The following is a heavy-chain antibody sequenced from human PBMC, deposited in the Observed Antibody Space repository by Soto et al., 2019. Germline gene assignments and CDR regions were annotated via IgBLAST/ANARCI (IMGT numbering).Heavy chain of an antibody. J-gene: IGHJ3*01. CDR3: AKHSTTYDSWSGAVKGAFDV. V-gene: IGHV3-23*01. CDR1: GFTFSSYA. CDR2: ISDGGDST. D-gene: IGHD3-3*01. Sequence: GGSLRLSCAPSGFTFSSYALTWVRQAPGKGLEWVSGISDGGDSTHYADSVKGRFTVSRDNSKNTLYLQINSLRAEDTAVYYCAKHSTTYDSWSGAVKGAFDVWGQGTMVTVSS.